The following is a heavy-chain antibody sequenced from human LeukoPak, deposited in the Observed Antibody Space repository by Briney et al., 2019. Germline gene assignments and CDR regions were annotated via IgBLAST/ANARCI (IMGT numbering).Heavy chain of an antibody. J-gene: IGHJ4*02. CDR3: ARSVLTTYYKGYDSSGYYGEGNYFFDF. Sequence: PGGSLRLSCAASGFTLSSYNMNWVRQAPGKGLEWVSSIRSSSSYIYYADSVKGRFTISRDNAKNSLYLQMNSLRAEDTAVYYCARSVLTTYYKGYDSSGYYGEGNYFFDFWGQGTLVTVSS. V-gene: IGHV3-21*01. CDR2: IRSSSSYI. CDR1: GFTLSSYN. D-gene: IGHD3-22*01.